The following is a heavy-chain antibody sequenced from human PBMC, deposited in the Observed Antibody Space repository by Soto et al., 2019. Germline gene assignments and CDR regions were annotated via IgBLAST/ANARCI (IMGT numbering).Heavy chain of an antibody. CDR2: INHSGGT. J-gene: IGHJ4*02. D-gene: IGHD7-27*01. CDR3: ARGWGRIFDY. CDR1: GGSFSGYY. V-gene: IGHV4-34*01. Sequence: QVQLQQWGAGLLKPSETLSLTCAVYGGSFSGYYWNWIRQPPGKGLEWIGEINHSGGTNYNPSLKRRVTLSVDTSKNQFSLKLSSMTAADTAVYYCARGWGRIFDYWGQGTLVTVSS.